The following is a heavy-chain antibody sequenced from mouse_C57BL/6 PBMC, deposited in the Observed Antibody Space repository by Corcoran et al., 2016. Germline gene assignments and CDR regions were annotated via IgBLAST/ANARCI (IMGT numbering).Heavy chain of an antibody. CDR1: GYTFTTYG. CDR3: SRETTVALDY. V-gene: IGHV9-3*01. CDR2: INTYSGVP. Sequence: QIQLVQSGPELKKPGETVKISCKASGYTFTTYGMSWVKQAPGKGLKWMGWINTYSGVPTYADDFKGRFAFSLVTSASTAYLQINNLKNEDTATYFCSRETTVALDYWGQGTTLTVSS. J-gene: IGHJ2*01. D-gene: IGHD1-1*01.